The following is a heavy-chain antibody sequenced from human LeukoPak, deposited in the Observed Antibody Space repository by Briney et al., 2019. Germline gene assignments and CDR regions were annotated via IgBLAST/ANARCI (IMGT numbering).Heavy chain of an antibody. CDR3: AKDRSDNKTWYAGSH. V-gene: IGHV3-23*01. CDR2: ISGSGDST. CDR1: GFTFTSYP. D-gene: IGHD2-8*01. Sequence: GGSLRLSCAASGFTFTSYPMSWVRQAPGKGLEWVSGISGSGDSTYYADPVKGRFTISRDNSKNTLYLQMSSLRAEDTAVYYCAKDRSDNKTWYAGSHWGQGTLVTVSS. J-gene: IGHJ4*02.